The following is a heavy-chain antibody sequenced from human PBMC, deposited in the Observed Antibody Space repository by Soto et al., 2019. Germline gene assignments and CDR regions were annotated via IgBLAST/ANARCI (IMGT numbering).Heavy chain of an antibody. CDR3: ARVSYDFWSGYYTFDY. V-gene: IGHV4-30-2*01. CDR2: IYHSGST. D-gene: IGHD3-3*01. Sequence: SETLSLTCAVSGGSISIGGYSWSWIRQPPGKGLEWIGYIYHSGSTYYNPSLKSRVTISVDRSKNQFSLKLSSVTAADTAVYYCARVSYDFWSGYYTFDYWGQGTLVTVSS. CDR1: GGSISIGGYS. J-gene: IGHJ4*02.